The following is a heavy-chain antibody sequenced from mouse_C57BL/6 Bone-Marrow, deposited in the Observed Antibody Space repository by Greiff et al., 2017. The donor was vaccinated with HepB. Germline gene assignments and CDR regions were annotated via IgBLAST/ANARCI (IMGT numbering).Heavy chain of an antibody. CDR2: IWTGGGT. CDR1: GFSLTSYA. D-gene: IGHD1-1*01. CDR3: ARNPHGSSPYYFDY. J-gene: IGHJ2*01. V-gene: IGHV2-9-1*01. Sequence: QVQPKESGPGLVAPSQSLSITCTVSGFSLTSYAISWVRQPPGKGLEWLGVIWTGGGTNYNSALKSRLSISKDNSKSQVFVKMNSLQTDDTARYYCARNPHGSSPYYFDYWGQGTTLTVSS.